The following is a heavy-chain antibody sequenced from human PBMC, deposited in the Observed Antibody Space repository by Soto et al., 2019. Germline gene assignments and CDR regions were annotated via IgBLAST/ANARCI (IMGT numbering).Heavy chain of an antibody. CDR2: INPGDSKT. CDR3: ARRMQRLGDDYFDY. D-gene: IGHD3-10*01. Sequence: PGASLKISCQGSGYSFSTNWIGWVSQTPEKGLEWMGVINPGDSKTRYSPSFQVQVTISADKSISTAYLQWSSLKSSDTAIYFCARRMQRLGDDYFDYWGQGTQVTVSS. CDR1: GYSFSTNW. V-gene: IGHV5-51*01. J-gene: IGHJ4*02.